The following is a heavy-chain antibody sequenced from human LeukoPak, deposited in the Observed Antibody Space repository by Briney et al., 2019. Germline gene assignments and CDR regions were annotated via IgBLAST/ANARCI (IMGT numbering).Heavy chain of an antibody. CDR2: ITWNSGTI. D-gene: IGHD1-7*01. J-gene: IGHJ3*02. CDR1: GFTFDDYA. Sequence: QAGGSLRLSCAASGFTFDDYAMHWVRQGPGKGLEGVSGITWNSGTIGYADSVKGRFTISRDNAKNSLYLQMNSLRAEDTALYYCAKDVTGTGAFDIWGQGTMVTVSS. CDR3: AKDVTGTGAFDI. V-gene: IGHV3-9*01.